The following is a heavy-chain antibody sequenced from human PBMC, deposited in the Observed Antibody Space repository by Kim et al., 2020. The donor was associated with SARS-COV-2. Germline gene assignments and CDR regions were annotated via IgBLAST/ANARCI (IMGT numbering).Heavy chain of an antibody. D-gene: IGHD3-10*01. CDR2: IKSKTDGGTT. V-gene: IGHV3-15*01. CDR1: GFTFSNAW. J-gene: IGHJ4*02. CDR3: TTGASWFGEYYFDY. Sequence: GGSLRLSCAASGFTFSNAWMNWVRQAPGKGLEWVGRIKSKTDGGTTDYAAPVKGRFTISRDDSQNTLYLQMNSLKTEDTAVYYCTTGASWFGEYYFDYWGQGTLVTVSS.